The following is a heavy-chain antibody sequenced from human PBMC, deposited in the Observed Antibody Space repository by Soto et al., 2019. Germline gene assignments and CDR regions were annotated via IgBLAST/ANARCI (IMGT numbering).Heavy chain of an antibody. V-gene: IGHV4-30-2*01. CDR2: IYHSGST. D-gene: IGHD5-12*01. CDR1: GGSISSGGYS. J-gene: IGHJ4*02. Sequence: SETLSLTCAVSGGSISSGGYSWSWIRQPPGKGLEWIGYIYHSGSTYYNPSLKSRVSMSVDTSKNQFSLRLISVTAADTAKYFCAREGNLGRWLQPLDFWGQGTLVTVSS. CDR3: AREGNLGRWLQPLDF.